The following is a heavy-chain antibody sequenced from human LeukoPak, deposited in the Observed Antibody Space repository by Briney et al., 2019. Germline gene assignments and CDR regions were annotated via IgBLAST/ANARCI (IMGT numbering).Heavy chain of an antibody. Sequence: GGSLRLSCAASGFTFSSYGMHWVRQAPGKGLEWVAVISYDGSNKYYADSVKGRFTISRDNAKNTLYLQMNSLRAEDTAVYYCARRMSYGGYDSWGQGTLVTVSS. CDR1: GFTFSSYG. D-gene: IGHD5-12*01. CDR3: ARRMSYGGYDS. CDR2: ISYDGSNK. J-gene: IGHJ4*02. V-gene: IGHV3-30*03.